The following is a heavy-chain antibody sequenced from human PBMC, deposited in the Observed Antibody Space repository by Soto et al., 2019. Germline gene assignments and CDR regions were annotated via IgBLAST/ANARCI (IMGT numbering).Heavy chain of an antibody. CDR2: IYYSGST. CDR3: ARGKYSGSYYDWFDP. V-gene: IGHV4-59*01. D-gene: IGHD1-26*01. J-gene: IGHJ5*02. CDR1: GGSIRTYY. Sequence: SETLSLTCTVSGGSIRTYYWSWIRQPPGKGLEWIRYIYYSGSTNYNPSLKSRVTMSVDTPKNQFSLKLSSVTAADTAVYYCARGKYSGSYYDWFDPWGQGTLVTVSS.